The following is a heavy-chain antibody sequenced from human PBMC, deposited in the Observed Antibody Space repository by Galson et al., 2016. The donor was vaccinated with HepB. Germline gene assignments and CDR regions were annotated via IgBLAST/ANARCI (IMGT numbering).Heavy chain of an antibody. CDR1: GFTFSRHW. CDR3: AREDYGDYPVYYYYYRMDV. Sequence: SLRLSCAASGFTFSRHWMHWVRQAPGKGLVWVSRINSDGSSTTYADSVKGRFTISRDNAKNTLYLQMNSLRAEDTAVYYCAREDYGDYPVYYYYYRMDVWGQGTSVTVSS. J-gene: IGHJ6*02. D-gene: IGHD4-17*01. V-gene: IGHV3-74*01. CDR2: INSDGSST.